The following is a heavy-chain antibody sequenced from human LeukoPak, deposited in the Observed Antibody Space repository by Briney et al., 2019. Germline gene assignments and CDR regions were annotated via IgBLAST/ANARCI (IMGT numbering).Heavy chain of an antibody. V-gene: IGHV3-53*05. CDR2: IYSGGST. CDR1: GFTVSSNY. D-gene: IGHD3-22*01. J-gene: IGHJ6*03. Sequence: GGSLRLSCAASGFTVSSNYMSWVRQAPGKGLEWVSVIYSGGSTYCADSVKGRFTISRDNSKNTLYLQMNSLRAGDTAVYYCAKGSKLVVITRDHYMAVWGKGTTVTVSS. CDR3: AKGSKLVVITRDHYMAV.